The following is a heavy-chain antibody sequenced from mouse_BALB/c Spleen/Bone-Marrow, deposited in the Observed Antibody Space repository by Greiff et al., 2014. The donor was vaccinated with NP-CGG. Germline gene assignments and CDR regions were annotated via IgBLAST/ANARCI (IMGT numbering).Heavy chain of an antibody. V-gene: IGHV1S41*01. Sequence: DLVKPGASVKLSCKASGYTFTSYWINWIKQRPGQGLEWIGRIAPGSGSTYYNEMFKGKAILTGDTSSSTAYIQLSSLSSEDSAVYFCAYYRYDVNYWGQGTTLTVSS. CDR2: IAPGSGST. CDR3: AYYRYDVNY. CDR1: GYTFTSYW. J-gene: IGHJ2*01. D-gene: IGHD2-14*01.